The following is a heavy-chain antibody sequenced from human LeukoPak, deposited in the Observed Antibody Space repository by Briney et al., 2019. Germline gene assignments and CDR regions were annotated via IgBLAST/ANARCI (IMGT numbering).Heavy chain of an antibody. V-gene: IGHV4-59*01. D-gene: IGHD2-2*01. CDR1: GGSISSYY. CDR3: ARAGAYCSSTSCYGQNWFDP. J-gene: IGHJ5*02. Sequence: SETLSLTCTVSGGSISSYYWSWVRQPPGKGLEWIAYIYYSGSTNYNPSLKSRVTISVDTSKNQFSLKLSSVTAADTAVYYCARAGAYCSSTSCYGQNWFDPWGQGTLVTVSS. CDR2: IYYSGST.